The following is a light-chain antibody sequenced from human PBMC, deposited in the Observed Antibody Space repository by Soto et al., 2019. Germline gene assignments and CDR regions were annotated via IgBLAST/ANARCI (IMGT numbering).Light chain of an antibody. CDR2: AVS. Sequence: QSALTQPASVSGSPGQSITISCSGTSSDIGSYDHVAWYQQFPGKSPKLIIYAVSDRPSGVSDRFSGSKSGISASLTISGLQTEDEADYYCISYTDRQSYLFGTWTKVTV. CDR3: ISYTDRQSYL. CDR1: SSDIGSYDH. V-gene: IGLV2-14*03. J-gene: IGLJ1*01.